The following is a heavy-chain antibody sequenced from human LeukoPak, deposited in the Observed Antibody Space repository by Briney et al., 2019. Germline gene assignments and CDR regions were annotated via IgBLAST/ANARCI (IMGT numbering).Heavy chain of an antibody. CDR1: GGSFSGYY. CDR3: ARGRYYDFWSGYYPFDY. D-gene: IGHD3-3*01. V-gene: IGHV4-34*01. CDR2: INHSGST. Sequence: SETLSLTCAVYGGSFSGYYWSWIRQPPGKWLEWIGEINHSGSTNYNPSLKSRVTISVDTSKNQFSLKLSSVTAADTAVYYCARGRYYDFWSGYYPFDYWGQGTLVTVSS. J-gene: IGHJ4*02.